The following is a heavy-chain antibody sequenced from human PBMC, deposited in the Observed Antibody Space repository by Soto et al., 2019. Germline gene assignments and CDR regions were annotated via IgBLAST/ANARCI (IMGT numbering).Heavy chain of an antibody. J-gene: IGHJ6*02. D-gene: IGHD2-15*01. Sequence: QVQLQESGPGLVKPSGTLSLTCAVSGGSISSSNWWSWVRQPPGKGLEWIGEIYHSGSTNYNPSLKRRVTIPVDKSKNQFSLKLSSVTAADTAVYYCARAGRGYCSGGSCYSGLHGMDVWGQGTTVTVSS. V-gene: IGHV4-4*02. CDR1: GGSISSSNW. CDR3: ARAGRGYCSGGSCYSGLHGMDV. CDR2: IYHSGST.